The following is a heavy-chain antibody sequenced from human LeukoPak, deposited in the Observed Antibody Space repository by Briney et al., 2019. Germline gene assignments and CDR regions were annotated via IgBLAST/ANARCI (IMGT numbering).Heavy chain of an antibody. D-gene: IGHD3-22*01. CDR3: ARDLYYYDSSGGQGY. CDR1: GGSFSGYY. J-gene: IGHJ4*02. Sequence: PSETLSLTCAVYGGSFSGYYWSWIRQPPGKGLEWIGEINHSGSTNYNPSLKSRVTISVDTSKNQFSLKLSSVTAADTAVHYCARDLYYYDSSGGQGYWGQGTLVTVSS. CDR2: INHSGST. V-gene: IGHV4-34*01.